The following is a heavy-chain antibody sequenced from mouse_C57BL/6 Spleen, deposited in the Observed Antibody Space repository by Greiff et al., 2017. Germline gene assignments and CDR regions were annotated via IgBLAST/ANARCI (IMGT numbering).Heavy chain of an antibody. D-gene: IGHD2-10*02. V-gene: IGHV1-80*01. Sequence: VQLQQSGAELVKPGASVKISCKASGYAFSSYWMNWVKQRPGKGLEWIGQIYPGDGDTNYNGKFKGKATLTADKSSSTAYMQLSSLTSEDSAVYFCARIGYGKRDYFDDWGQGTTLTVSS. J-gene: IGHJ2*01. CDR3: ARIGYGKRDYFDD. CDR1: GYAFSSYW. CDR2: IYPGDGDT.